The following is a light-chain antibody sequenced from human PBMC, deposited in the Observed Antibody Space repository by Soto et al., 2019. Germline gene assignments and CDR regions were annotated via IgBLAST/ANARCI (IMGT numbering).Light chain of an antibody. CDR3: CSYAGSYTYV. CDR2: DVN. V-gene: IGLV2-11*01. J-gene: IGLJ1*01. CDR1: SSDVGGYNY. Sequence: QSALTQPRSVSGSPGQSVTISCTGTSSDVGGYNYVSWYQHHPAKAPKLMIYDVNTRPSGVPDRFSGSKSGNTASLTISGLQAEDEADYYCCSYAGSYTYVFGTGTKVTVL.